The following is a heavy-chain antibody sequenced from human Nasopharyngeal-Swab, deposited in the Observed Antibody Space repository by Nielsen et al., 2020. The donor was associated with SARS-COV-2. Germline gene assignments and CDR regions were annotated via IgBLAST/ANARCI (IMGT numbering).Heavy chain of an antibody. D-gene: IGHD6-13*01. J-gene: IGHJ6*03. CDR2: IYHSGST. V-gene: IGHV4-4*02. CDR3: ARDGDYSSPYMDV. Sequence: WIRQPPGKGLEWIGEIYHSGSTNYNPSLKSRVTISVDKSKNQSSLKLSSVTAADTAVYYCARDGDYSSPYMDVWGKGTTVTVSS.